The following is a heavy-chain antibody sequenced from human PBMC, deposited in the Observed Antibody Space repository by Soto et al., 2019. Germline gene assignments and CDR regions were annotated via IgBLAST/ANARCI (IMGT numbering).Heavy chain of an antibody. CDR2: IVAVSGNT. CDR3: AANPYYLDSSNYYAFDH. D-gene: IGHD3-22*01. V-gene: IGHV1-58*01. CDR1: GFTLSSSA. Sequence: GAAVKVSCKASGFTLSSSAVQWVRQARGQRLEWIGWIVAVSGNTHYAQRFQERVTITRDMSTSTAYLELSSLRSEDTAVYYRAANPYYLDSSNYYAFDHWGQGTLVTVSS. J-gene: IGHJ4*02.